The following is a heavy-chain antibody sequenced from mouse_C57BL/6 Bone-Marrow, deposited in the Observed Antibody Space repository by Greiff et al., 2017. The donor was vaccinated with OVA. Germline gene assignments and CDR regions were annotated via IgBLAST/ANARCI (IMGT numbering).Heavy chain of an antibody. CDR2: IYPSASET. D-gene: IGHD2-3*01. V-gene: IGHV1-61*01. CDR1: GYTFTSYW. Sequence: QVQLQQPGAELVRPGSSVKLSCKASGYTFTSYWMDWVKQRPGQGLEWIGNIYPSASETHYNQKFKDKATLTVDKSSSTAYMQLSSLTSVVAAVYCCAREGVDGLDYWGQGTTLTVSS. J-gene: IGHJ2*01. CDR3: AREGVDGLDY.